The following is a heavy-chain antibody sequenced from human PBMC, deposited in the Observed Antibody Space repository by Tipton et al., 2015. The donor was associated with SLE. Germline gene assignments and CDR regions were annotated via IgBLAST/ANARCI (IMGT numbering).Heavy chain of an antibody. J-gene: IGHJ6*03. Sequence: TLSLTCTVSGGSISSHYWSWIRQPPGKELEWIGYIYYSGSTYYNPSLKSRVTISVDTSKNQFSLKLSSVTAADTAVYYCARASRELKRGYYMDVWGKGTTVTVSS. CDR2: IYYSGST. V-gene: IGHV4-59*08. CDR3: ARASRELKRGYYMDV. D-gene: IGHD3-10*01. CDR1: GGSISSHY.